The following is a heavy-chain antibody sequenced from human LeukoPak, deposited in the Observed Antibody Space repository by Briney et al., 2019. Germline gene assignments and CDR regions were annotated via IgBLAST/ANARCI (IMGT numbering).Heavy chain of an antibody. D-gene: IGHD4-17*01. Sequence: GASVKVSCTASGYTFTGYYMHWVRQAPGQGLEWMGWITPNSGGTNYAQKFQGGVTMTRDTSISTAYMELSRLRSDDTAVYYCARDGYGDYLEYFDSWGQGTLVTVSS. J-gene: IGHJ4*02. CDR3: ARDGYGDYLEYFDS. CDR2: ITPNSGGT. V-gene: IGHV1-2*02. CDR1: GYTFTGYY.